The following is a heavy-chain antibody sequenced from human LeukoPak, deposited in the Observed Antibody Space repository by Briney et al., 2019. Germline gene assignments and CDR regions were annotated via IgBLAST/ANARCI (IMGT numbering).Heavy chain of an antibody. J-gene: IGHJ4*02. CDR2: ISSSSATI. CDR3: ARGRDLFDS. V-gene: IGHV3-48*04. Sequence: PGGSLRLSCVASGFTFNTYSMTWFRQAPGKGLEWISYISSSSATIYYADSVKGRFTISRDNAKNSLYLQMNSLRAEDTAVYYCARGRDLFDSWGQGTLVIVSS. CDR1: GFTFNTYS.